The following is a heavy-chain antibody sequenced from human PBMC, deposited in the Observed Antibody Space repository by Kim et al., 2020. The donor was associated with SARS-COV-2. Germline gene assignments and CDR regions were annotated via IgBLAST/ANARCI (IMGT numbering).Heavy chain of an antibody. CDR3: FTYLTGYYHADH. CDR1: GFIFNNVW. V-gene: IGHV3-15*01. CDR2: IKSKSDGGIT. J-gene: IGHJ4*02. Sequence: GGSLRLSCAASGFIFNNVWMSWVRQAPGKGLEWVGRIKSKSDGGITDYAAPVKGRFIISRDDSKDTLYLQMNSLKTDDTGVYYCFTYLTGYYHADHWGQGILVTVSS. D-gene: IGHD3-9*01.